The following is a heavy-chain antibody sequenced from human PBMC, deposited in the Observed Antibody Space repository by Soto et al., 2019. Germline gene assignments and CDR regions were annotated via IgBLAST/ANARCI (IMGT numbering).Heavy chain of an antibody. CDR3: GKESRGSGWFVCHY. CDR1: GFPFSHNA. J-gene: IGHJ4*02. V-gene: IGHV3-23*01. CDR2: NSGSGNDS. D-gene: IGHD6-19*01. Sequence: VQLLESGGGLVQPGGSLRISCAASGFPFSHNAMSWVRKAPGKWLEWVSANSGSGNDSSYADSVSARFTTSRDNSRNTKYRQTTIQRADEPAVYYCGKESRGSGWFVCHYWGQGELVPVSS.